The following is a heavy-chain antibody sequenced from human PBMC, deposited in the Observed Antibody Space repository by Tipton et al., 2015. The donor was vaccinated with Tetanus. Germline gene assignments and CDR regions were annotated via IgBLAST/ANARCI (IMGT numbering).Heavy chain of an antibody. CDR3: ASGSSLDY. CDR1: GFTFSSYN. D-gene: IGHD6-6*01. Sequence: SLRLSCAASGFTFSSYNMNWVRQAPGRGLEWVSSISSTTSYIYYSDSVKGRFTISRDNAKNLLYLQMNSLTADDTAVYFRASGSSLDYWGQGTLVTVSS. CDR2: ISSTTSYI. J-gene: IGHJ4*02. V-gene: IGHV3-21*01.